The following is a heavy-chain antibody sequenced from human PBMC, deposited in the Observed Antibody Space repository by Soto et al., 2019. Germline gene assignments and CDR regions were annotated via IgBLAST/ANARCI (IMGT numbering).Heavy chain of an antibody. Sequence: SETLSLTCTVSGGSISSYFWSWIRQPPGKGLEWIGYIYYSGSTNYNPSLKSRVTISVDTSKNQFSLKLSSVTAADTAVYYCARDPKGNNWFDPWGQGTXVTVSS. CDR1: GGSISSYF. V-gene: IGHV4-59*01. CDR3: ARDPKGNNWFDP. CDR2: IYYSGST. J-gene: IGHJ5*02.